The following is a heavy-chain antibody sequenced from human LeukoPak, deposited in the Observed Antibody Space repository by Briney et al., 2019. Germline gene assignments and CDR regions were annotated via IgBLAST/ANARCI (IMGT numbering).Heavy chain of an antibody. CDR1: GYTFTTYH. Sequence: ALVRVSCKTSGYTFTTYHINWVRQATGQGLEWLGWMNPYSGDRGYAQKFQGRLSITSDTSISTAYMELSSLRSDDTAVYFCARTTSLTASGYDYWGQGTLVPVSS. D-gene: IGHD4-17*01. CDR2: MNPYSGDR. V-gene: IGHV1-8*03. J-gene: IGHJ4*02. CDR3: ARTTSLTASGYDY.